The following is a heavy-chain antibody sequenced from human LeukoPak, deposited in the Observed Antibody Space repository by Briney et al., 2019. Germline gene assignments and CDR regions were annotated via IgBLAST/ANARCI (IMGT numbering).Heavy chain of an antibody. D-gene: IGHD2-8*01. CDR1: GGTFSSYA. J-gene: IGHJ6*03. V-gene: IGHV1-69*05. CDR3: ARTVHCTNGVCPSYYYYMDV. Sequence: SSVKVSCKASGGTFSSYAISWVRQAPGQGLEWMGRIIPIFGTANYAQKSQGRVTITTDESTSTAYMELSSLRSEDTAVYYCARTVHCTNGVCPSYYYYMDVWGKGTTVTVSS. CDR2: IIPIFGTA.